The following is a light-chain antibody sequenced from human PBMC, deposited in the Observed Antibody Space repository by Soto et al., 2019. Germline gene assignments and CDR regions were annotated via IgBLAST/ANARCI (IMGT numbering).Light chain of an antibody. CDR1: SSDIGTYDY. CDR2: DVN. Sequence: QSVQTQPASVSGSPGQSIAISCNGTSSDIGTYDYVSWYQQHPGKAPKLMLFDVNHRPSGVSDRFFGSKSGNTASLTISGLQAEDEADYYCSSYTTSSSVIFGGGTKLTVL. J-gene: IGLJ2*01. V-gene: IGLV2-14*03. CDR3: SSYTTSSSVI.